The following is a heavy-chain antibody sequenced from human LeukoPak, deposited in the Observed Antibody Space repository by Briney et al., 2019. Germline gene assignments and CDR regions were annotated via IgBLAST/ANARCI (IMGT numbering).Heavy chain of an antibody. CDR3: ARGPTPYDIPNYFDY. V-gene: IGHV3-7*01. CDR1: GFTFSSYG. J-gene: IGHJ4*02. CDR2: IKQDGSEK. D-gene: IGHD3-9*01. Sequence: GGSLRLSCAASGFTFSSYGMSWVRQAPGKGLEWVANIKQDGSEKYYVDSVKGRFTISRDNAKNLLYLQMNSLRAEDTAVYYCARGPTPYDIPNYFDYWGQGTLVTVSS.